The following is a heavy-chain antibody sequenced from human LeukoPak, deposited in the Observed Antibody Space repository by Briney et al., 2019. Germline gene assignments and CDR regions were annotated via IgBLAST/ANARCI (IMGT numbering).Heavy chain of an antibody. CDR3: ARGSRGRGSSRFDP. J-gene: IGHJ5*02. CDR1: GYTFTGYY. D-gene: IGHD2-15*01. Sequence: ASVKVSCKASGYTFTGYYMHWVRQAPGQGIEWMGWMNPNSGNTGYAQKFQGRVTMTRNTSISTAYMELSSLRSEDTAVYYCARGSRGRGSSRFDPWGQGTLVTVSS. CDR2: MNPNSGNT. V-gene: IGHV1-8*02.